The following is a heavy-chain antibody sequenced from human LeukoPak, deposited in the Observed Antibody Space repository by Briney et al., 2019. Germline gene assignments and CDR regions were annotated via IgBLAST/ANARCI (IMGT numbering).Heavy chain of an antibody. J-gene: IGHJ4*02. CDR3: AIDEESGSFDY. CDR2: INPNSGGT. Sequence: ASVKVSCNASGYTFTGYYMHWVRHAHGQGLEWMGWINPNSGGTNYAQKFQGRVDMSRDTSISTACMELSGLRADDTGVYYCAIDEESGSFDYWGQGTLVTVSS. V-gene: IGHV1-2*02. CDR1: GYTFTGYY. D-gene: IGHD1-26*01.